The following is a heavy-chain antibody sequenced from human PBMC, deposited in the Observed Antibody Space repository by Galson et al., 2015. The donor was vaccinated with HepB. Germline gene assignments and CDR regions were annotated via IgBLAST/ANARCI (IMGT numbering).Heavy chain of an antibody. D-gene: IGHD1-26*01. Sequence: SVKVSCKVSGYTLTELSMHWVRQAPGKGLEWMGGFDPEDGETIYAQKFQGRVTMTEDTSTDTAYMELSSLRSEDTAVHYCATDRVGATATGALNYWGQGTLVTVSS. CDR2: FDPEDGET. CDR3: ATDRVGATATGALNY. J-gene: IGHJ4*02. V-gene: IGHV1-24*01. CDR1: GYTLTELS.